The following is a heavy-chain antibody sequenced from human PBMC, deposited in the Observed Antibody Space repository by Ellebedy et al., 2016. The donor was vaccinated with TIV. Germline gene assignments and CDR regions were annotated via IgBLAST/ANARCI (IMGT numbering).Heavy chain of an antibody. V-gene: IGHV4-59*01. J-gene: IGHJ3*02. Sequence: ESLKISCAASGFTFSSAWMSWVRQPPGKGLEWIGYIYYSWSTTYNPSLKSRVTISGDTSRNEVSLKLTSVTPADTAVYYCARDVGAFDIWGQGTMVSVSS. CDR1: GFTFSSAW. CDR2: IYYSWST. CDR3: ARDVGAFDI.